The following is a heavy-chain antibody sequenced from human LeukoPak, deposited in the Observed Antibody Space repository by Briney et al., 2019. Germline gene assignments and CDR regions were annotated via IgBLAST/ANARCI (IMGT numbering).Heavy chain of an antibody. Sequence: PGGSLRLSCAASGFTFSNCGMHWVRQAPGKGPEWMSFIGYDGGDKFYADSVKGRFTVSRQNSGNTLYLQMNGLRAEDSAVYYCARDSVPVPTAMVYYYYMDVWGKGTTVTVSS. CDR3: ARDSVPVPTAMVYYYYMDV. D-gene: IGHD2-2*01. J-gene: IGHJ6*03. V-gene: IGHV3-30*02. CDR2: IGYDGGDK. CDR1: GFTFSNCG.